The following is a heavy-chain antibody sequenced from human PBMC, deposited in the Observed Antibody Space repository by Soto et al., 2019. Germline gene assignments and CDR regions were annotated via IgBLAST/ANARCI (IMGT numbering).Heavy chain of an antibody. V-gene: IGHV4-30-4*01. CDR2: IYYSGST. CDR3: ARGSSTVVTPRPNNCSDS. D-gene: IGHD4-17*01. Sequence: SETLSLTCTVSGGSISRGYYYWSWIRQPPGKGLEWIGYIYYSGSTYYNPSLKSRVTISVDTSKNQFSLKLSSVTAADTAVYYCARGSSTVVTPRPNNCSDSSGQRLLLTL. J-gene: IGHJ5*01. CDR1: GGSISRGYYY.